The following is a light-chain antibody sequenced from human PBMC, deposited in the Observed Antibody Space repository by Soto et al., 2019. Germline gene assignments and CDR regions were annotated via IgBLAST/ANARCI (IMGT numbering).Light chain of an antibody. J-gene: IGLJ3*02. CDR1: SSDVGRYNY. Sequence: QSALTQPASVSGSPGQSITISCTGTSSDVGRYNYVSWYQQHPGKAPKLMIYEVSNRPSGVSNRFSASKSGNTASLTISGLQAEDEADYYCTSYTSSTNWVFGGGTQLTVL. V-gene: IGLV2-14*01. CDR2: EVS. CDR3: TSYTSSTNWV.